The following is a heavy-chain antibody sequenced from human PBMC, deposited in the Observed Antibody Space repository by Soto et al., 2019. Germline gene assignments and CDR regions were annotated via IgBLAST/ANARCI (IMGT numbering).Heavy chain of an antibody. J-gene: IGHJ4*02. Sequence: GGSLRLSCAASVFPFSSYSMNWVRQAPGKGLEWVSYISSSSSTIYYADSVKGRFTISRDNAKNSLYLQINSLRDEDTAVYYCSRERGLGWIGRVGLYFDYWGQGTLVTVSS. D-gene: IGHD2-2*03. CDR3: SRERGLGWIGRVGLYFDY. V-gene: IGHV3-48*02. CDR1: VFPFSSYS. CDR2: ISSSSSTI.